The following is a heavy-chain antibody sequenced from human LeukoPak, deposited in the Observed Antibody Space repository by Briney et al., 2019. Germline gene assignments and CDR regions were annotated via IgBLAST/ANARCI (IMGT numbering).Heavy chain of an antibody. V-gene: IGHV4-34*01. D-gene: IGHD3-22*01. Sequence: SETLSLTCAVYGGSFSGYYWSWIRQPPGKGLEWIGEINHSGSTNYNPSLKSRVTISVDTCKNQFSLKLSSVTAADTAVYYCARGYLVGYYDSSGYYYYFDYWGQGTLVTVSS. CDR3: ARGYLVGYYDSSGYYYYFDY. CDR1: GGSFSGYY. CDR2: INHSGST. J-gene: IGHJ4*02.